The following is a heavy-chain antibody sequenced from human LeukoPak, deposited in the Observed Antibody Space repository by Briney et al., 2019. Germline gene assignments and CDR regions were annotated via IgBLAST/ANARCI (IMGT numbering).Heavy chain of an antibody. CDR2: IYYNGDT. J-gene: IGHJ4*02. D-gene: IGHD3-10*01. Sequence: PSETLPLTCTVSGGSISSYYWSWIRQPPGKGPEWIASIYYNGDTYYSPSLKSRAIISVDPSKNLFSLRLTSVTAADTAVYYCARGVAFYFGSGSPNYWGQGTLVTVS. CDR3: ARGVAFYFGSGSPNY. CDR1: GGSISSYY. V-gene: IGHV4-39*07.